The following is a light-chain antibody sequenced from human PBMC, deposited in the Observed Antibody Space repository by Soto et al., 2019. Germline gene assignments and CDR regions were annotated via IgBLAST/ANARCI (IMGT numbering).Light chain of an antibody. CDR3: HQYGLSPRHP. Sequence: EMVLTQSPGTLSLSPGERATLSCRASQSVNSNYLAWYQQKPGQAPRLLIYGASSRATGVPNRFSGSGSGTDFTLTISSLEPEDFAVYYCHQYGLSPRHPFGQGTKLEIK. V-gene: IGKV3-20*01. J-gene: IGKJ2*01. CDR2: GAS. CDR1: QSVNSNY.